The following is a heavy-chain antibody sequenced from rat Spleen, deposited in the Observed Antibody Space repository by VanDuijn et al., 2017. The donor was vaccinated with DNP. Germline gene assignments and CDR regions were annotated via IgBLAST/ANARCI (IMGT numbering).Heavy chain of an antibody. D-gene: IGHD5-1*01. CDR3: ATRGVGARYYWYFDF. CDR1: GFTFSQYG. J-gene: IGHJ1*01. V-gene: IGHV5S13*01. Sequence: EVQLVESGGGLVQTGRSLQLSCAVSGFTFSQYGMAWVRQAPTKGLEWVASITPSGDNTYYRDSVKGRFTISRDNAKSTLYLQMDSLRSEDTATYYCATRGVGARYYWYFDFWGPGTMVTVSS. CDR2: ITPSGDNT.